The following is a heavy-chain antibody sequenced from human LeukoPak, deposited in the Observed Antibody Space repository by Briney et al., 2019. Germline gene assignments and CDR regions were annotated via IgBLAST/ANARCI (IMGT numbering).Heavy chain of an antibody. J-gene: IGHJ4*02. CDR2: IYHSGST. CDR3: ARRDIVKGGFDY. Sequence: PSETLSLTCPVSGDTVNTRRYYWGWIHQPPGKGLEWIGSIYHSGSTYYEPSLRSRVTISIDTSRNQFSLNLTSVTTADTALYFCARRDIVKGGFDYWGQGTLVTVSS. CDR1: GDTVNTRRYY. D-gene: IGHD3-16*02. V-gene: IGHV4-39*01.